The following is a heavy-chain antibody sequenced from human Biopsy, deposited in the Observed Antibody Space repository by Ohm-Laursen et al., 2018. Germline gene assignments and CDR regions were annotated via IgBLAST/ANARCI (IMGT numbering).Heavy chain of an antibody. V-gene: IGHV1-2*02. D-gene: IGHD3-10*01. Sequence: ASVKVSCKASGYTFTSYHVHWVRQAPGQGLEWMGWINAKTGDTNYAQKFRDRVTLTRDTSISAVYIDLRRLKSDDAAIYYCARDRMTDVFGGPTRTDVFDSWGQGTPVTVSS. CDR1: GYTFTSYH. CDR2: INAKTGDT. J-gene: IGHJ4*02. CDR3: ARDRMTDVFGGPTRTDVFDS.